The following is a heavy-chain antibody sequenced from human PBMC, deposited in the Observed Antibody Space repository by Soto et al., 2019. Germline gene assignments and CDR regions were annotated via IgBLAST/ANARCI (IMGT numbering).Heavy chain of an antibody. CDR2: ISYDGSNK. V-gene: IGHV3-30-3*01. CDR1: GFTFSSYA. J-gene: IGHJ4*02. D-gene: IGHD5-12*01. Sequence: PGGSLRLSCAASGFTFSSYAMHWVRQAPGKGLEWVAVISYDGSNKYSADSVKARFTISRDNSKNTLYLQMNRLRAEDTAVYYCARDFTSLYIDGYNDYWGQGT. CDR3: ARDFTSLYIDGYNDY.